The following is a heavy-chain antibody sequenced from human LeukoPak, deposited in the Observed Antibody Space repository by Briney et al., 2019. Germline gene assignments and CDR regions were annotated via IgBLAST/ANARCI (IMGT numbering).Heavy chain of an antibody. CDR3: ARARGFSSGWAVDAFDI. V-gene: IGHV3-7*01. J-gene: IGHJ3*02. D-gene: IGHD6-19*01. CDR2: TKQDGSET. Sequence: EGSLRLSCAASGFTFNMFWMSWVRQTPGKGLEWVANTKQDGSETYYVDSVKGRFTLSRDNAKNSLYLQMNSLRAEDTAVFYCARARGFSSGWAVDAFDIWGQGTVVTVSS. CDR1: GFTFNMFW.